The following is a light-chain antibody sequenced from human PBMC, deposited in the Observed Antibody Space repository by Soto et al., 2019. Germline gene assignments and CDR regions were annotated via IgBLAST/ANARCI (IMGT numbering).Light chain of an antibody. J-gene: IGKJ4*01. CDR2: LAS. CDR3: QYLNSFPLT. Sequence: IQLTQSPSSLSASVGDRVTITCRASQGIRNYLAWYQQKPGKAPNLLIYLASTLQGGVPSRFSGSGSGTDFSLTIGSLQPEDVATYYCQYLNSFPLTFGGGTKVELK. V-gene: IGKV1-9*01. CDR1: QGIRNY.